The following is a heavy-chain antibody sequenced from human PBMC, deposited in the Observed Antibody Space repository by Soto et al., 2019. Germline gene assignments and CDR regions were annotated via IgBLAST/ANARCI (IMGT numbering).Heavy chain of an antibody. V-gene: IGHV4-59*01. J-gene: IGHJ4*02. CDR1: GGSISSYY. CDR2: IYYSGST. D-gene: IGHD6-6*01. Sequence: QVQLQESGPGLVKPSETLSLTCTVSGGSISSYYWSWIRQPPGKGLEWIGYIYYSGSTNYNPSLKSRVTISVDTSKNQFSLTLSSVTAAETAVYYCARVRGPGSSSSSAADYWGQGTLVTVSS. CDR3: ARVRGPGSSSSSAADY.